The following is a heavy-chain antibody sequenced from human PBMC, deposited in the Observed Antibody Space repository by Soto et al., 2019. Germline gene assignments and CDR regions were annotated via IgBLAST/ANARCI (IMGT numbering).Heavy chain of an antibody. V-gene: IGHV1-46*01. J-gene: IGHJ5*02. Sequence: ASVKVSCKASGYTFTSYYMHWVRQAPGQGLEWMGIINPSGGSTSYAQKFQGRVTMTRDTSTSTVYMELSSLRSEDTAVYYCARVVSGSYSKGTGWFDPWGQGALVTVSS. CDR3: ARVVSGSYSKGTGWFDP. D-gene: IGHD1-26*01. CDR1: GYTFTSYY. CDR2: INPSGGST.